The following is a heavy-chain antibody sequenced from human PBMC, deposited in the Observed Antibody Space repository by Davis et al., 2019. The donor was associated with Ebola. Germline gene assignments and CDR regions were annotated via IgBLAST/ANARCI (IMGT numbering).Heavy chain of an antibody. Sequence: SETLSLTCNVSGASISSSYFSWSWVRQPAGKGLEWIGHIFTSGSTKYNPSLESRVTISLDTSKNQFSLTLDSVTAADTAVYYCARDGVLRAGRPTTLDYWGQGTLVTVSS. V-gene: IGHV4-61*09. CDR1: GASISSSYFS. D-gene: IGHD6-6*01. J-gene: IGHJ4*02. CDR2: IFTSGST. CDR3: ARDGVLRAGRPTTLDY.